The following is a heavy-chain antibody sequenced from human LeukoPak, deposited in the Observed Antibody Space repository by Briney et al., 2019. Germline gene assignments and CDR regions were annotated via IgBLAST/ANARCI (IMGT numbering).Heavy chain of an antibody. D-gene: IGHD3-22*01. V-gene: IGHV3-74*01. CDR2: VNSDGSIT. CDR3: ALGYYDSSGPFDY. CDR1: GFTFRSYW. Sequence: GGSLRLSCAVSGFTFRSYWMHWVRQAPGKGLVWVSRVNSDGSITNYADSVKGRLTISRDNAKNSLYLQMNSLRAEDTAVYYCALGYYDSSGPFDYWGQGTLVTVSS. J-gene: IGHJ4*02.